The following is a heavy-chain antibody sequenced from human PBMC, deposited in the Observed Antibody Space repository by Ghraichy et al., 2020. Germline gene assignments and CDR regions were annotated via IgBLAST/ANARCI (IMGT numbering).Heavy chain of an antibody. CDR2: IYYSGST. D-gene: IGHD3-9*01. J-gene: IGHJ2*01. CDR1: GGSISSGGYY. Sequence: SLNISCTVSGGSISSGGYYWSWIRQHPGKGLEWIGYIYYSGSTYYNPSLKSRVTISVDTSKNQFSLKLSSVTAADTAVYYCATRGHYDILTGYYNYWYFDLWGRGTLVTVSS. CDR3: ATRGHYDILTGYYNYWYFDL. V-gene: IGHV4-31*03.